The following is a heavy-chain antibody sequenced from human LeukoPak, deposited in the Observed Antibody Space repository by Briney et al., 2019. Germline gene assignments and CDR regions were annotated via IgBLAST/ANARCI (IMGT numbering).Heavy chain of an antibody. CDR3: ARGGIKGPHDAYDI. V-gene: IGHV3-30*04. Sequence: SCKVSGYTLTELSIHWVRQAPGKGLEWVAVISYDGSNKYYADSVKGRFTISRDNSKNTLYLQMNSLRAEDMAVYYCARGGIKGPHDAYDIWGQGTVVTVSS. CDR1: GYTLTELS. CDR2: ISYDGSNK. J-gene: IGHJ3*02. D-gene: IGHD3-10*01.